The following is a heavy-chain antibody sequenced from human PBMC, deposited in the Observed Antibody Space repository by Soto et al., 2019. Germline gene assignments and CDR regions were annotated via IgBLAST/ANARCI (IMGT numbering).Heavy chain of an antibody. CDR3: ASDQDYGDYPPDY. CDR2: ISAYNGNS. Sequence: QVQLVQSGAEVKKPGASVKVSCKASGYTFTSYGISWVRQAPGLGLEWMGRISAYNGNSNYAQKLQGRVTMTTDTATSTAYMELRSLRSDDTAVYYFASDQDYGDYPPDYWGQGPLGAVSS. D-gene: IGHD4-17*01. CDR1: GYTFTSYG. J-gene: IGHJ4*02. V-gene: IGHV1-18*01.